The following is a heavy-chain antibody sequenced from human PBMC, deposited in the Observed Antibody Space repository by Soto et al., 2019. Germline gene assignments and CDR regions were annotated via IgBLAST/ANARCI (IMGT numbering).Heavy chain of an antibody. CDR1: GFTFDDYA. V-gene: IGHV3-9*01. J-gene: IGHJ4*02. CDR2: ISWNSGSI. D-gene: IGHD4-17*01. CDR3: AKDIGYDGDYAGVFDY. Sequence: EVQLVESGGGLVQPGRSLRLSCAASGFTFDDYAMHWVRQAPGKGLEWVSGISWNSGSIGYADSVKDRFTISRDNAKNSLYLQMNSLRAEDTALYYCAKDIGYDGDYAGVFDYWGQGTLVTVSS.